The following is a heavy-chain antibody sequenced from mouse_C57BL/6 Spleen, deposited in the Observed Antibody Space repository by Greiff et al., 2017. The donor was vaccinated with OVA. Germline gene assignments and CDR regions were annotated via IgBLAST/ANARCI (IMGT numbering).Heavy chain of an antibody. V-gene: IGHV1-72*01. CDR1: GYTFTSYW. CDR3: ARTPSYYSNYKYFDY. CDR2: IDPYSGGT. J-gene: IGHJ2*01. D-gene: IGHD2-5*01. Sequence: QVQLQQPGAELVKPGASVKLSCKASGYTFTSYWMHWVKQRPGRGLEWIGRIDPYSGGTKYNEKFKSKATLTVDKPSSTAYMQLSSLTSEDSAVYYCARTPSYYSNYKYFDYWGQGTTLTVSS.